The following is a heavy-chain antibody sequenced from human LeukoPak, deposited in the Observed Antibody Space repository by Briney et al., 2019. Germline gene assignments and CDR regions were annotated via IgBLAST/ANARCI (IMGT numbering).Heavy chain of an antibody. J-gene: IGHJ5*02. CDR1: IDSFTNYY. V-gene: IGHV4-34*01. CDR3: AKSLYGSGSYYNWFDP. D-gene: IGHD3-10*01. Sequence: PSETLSLTCAVYIDSFTNYYWNWIRQTPGKGLEWIGEVNDSGGTNINPSLRSRVILSVDTSKNQFSLKLISVTAADTAVYYCAKSLYGSGSYYNWFDPWGQGTLVTVSS. CDR2: VNDSGGT.